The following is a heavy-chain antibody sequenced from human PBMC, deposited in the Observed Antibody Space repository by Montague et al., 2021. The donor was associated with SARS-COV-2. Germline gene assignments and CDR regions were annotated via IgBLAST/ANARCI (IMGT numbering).Heavy chain of an antibody. D-gene: IGHD3-22*01. J-gene: IGHJ3*01. Sequence: SETLSLTCTVSGGSITNKIDYWAWIRPPPGKGLEWIGSIYYTGNTYYXXXLERRVTISAVTSKNHFTLKLSSATAAETALYYSARLKRYFDSSGSPSAFDFWGQGTKVTVSS. V-gene: IGHV4-39*02. CDR3: ARLKRYFDSSGSPSAFDF. CDR2: IYYTGNT. CDR1: GGSITNKIDY.